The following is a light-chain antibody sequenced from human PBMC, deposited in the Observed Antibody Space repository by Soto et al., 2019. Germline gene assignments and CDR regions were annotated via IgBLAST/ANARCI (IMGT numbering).Light chain of an antibody. V-gene: IGLV1-51*01. CDR1: SSNIGNNF. CDR3: EAWDGSLKAVL. Sequence: QSVLTQPPSVSAAPGQKVTISCSGSSSNIGNNFVAWYQQFPGTAPKLLIYDNSKRPSGIPDRFSASKSGTSAILGITGLQTGDEADYYCEAWDGSLKAVLFGGGTKLTVL. J-gene: IGLJ2*01. CDR2: DNS.